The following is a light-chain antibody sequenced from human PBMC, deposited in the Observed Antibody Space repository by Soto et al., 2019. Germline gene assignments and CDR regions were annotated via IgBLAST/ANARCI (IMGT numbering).Light chain of an antibody. CDR2: AAS. CDR1: RAITNH. CDR3: HQNYITPLT. V-gene: IGKV1-39*01. J-gene: IGKJ4*01. Sequence: DVQLTQSPSPLSASVGDRVSISCRASRAITNHLNWYQQKPGKAPILLVYAASTLETGVPSRFSGSGSGTHFTLTIDNLQPEDVATYFCHQNYITPLTFGGGTKVDIK.